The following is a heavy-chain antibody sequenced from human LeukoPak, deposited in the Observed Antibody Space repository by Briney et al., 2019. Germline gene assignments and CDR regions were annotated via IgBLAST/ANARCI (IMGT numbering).Heavy chain of an antibody. D-gene: IGHD3-10*02. CDR2: ISSSGSTI. Sequence: GGSLRLSCAAYGFTFSSYGMSWFRQAPGKGLEWVSYISSSGSTIYYADSVKGRFTISRDNAKNSLCLQMNSLRAEDTAVYYCAELGITMIGGVWGKGTTVTISS. J-gene: IGHJ6*04. V-gene: IGHV3-48*04. CDR3: AELGITMIGGV. CDR1: GFTFSSYG.